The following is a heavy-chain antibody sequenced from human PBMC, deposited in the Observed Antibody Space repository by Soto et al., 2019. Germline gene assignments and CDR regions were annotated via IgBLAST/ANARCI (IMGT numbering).Heavy chain of an antibody. V-gene: IGHV3-30*18. D-gene: IGHD3-22*01. CDR1: GFTFSSYG. Sequence: QVQLVESGGGVVQPGRSLRLSCAASGFTFSSYGMHWVRHAPGKGLEWVAVISYDGSNKYYADSVKGRFTISRDNSTNTLYLQMHSLRAEDTAVYYWAKVIPYDRSGVFDHGGQGTLVTVSS. CDR3: AKVIPYDRSGVFDH. J-gene: IGHJ4*02. CDR2: ISYDGSNK.